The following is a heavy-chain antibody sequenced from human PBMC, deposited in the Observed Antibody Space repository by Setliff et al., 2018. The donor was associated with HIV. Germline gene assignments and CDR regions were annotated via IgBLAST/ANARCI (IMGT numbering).Heavy chain of an antibody. Sequence: SETLSLTCTVSGGSISSHYWSWIRQPPGKGLEWIGSIYYSGSTNYNPSLKSRVTISVDTSKNQFSLKLSSVTAADTAVYYCAREPYDYVWGSYERGFPLRDAFDIWGQGTMVT. V-gene: IGHV4-59*11. J-gene: IGHJ3*02. CDR2: IYYSGST. CDR3: AREPYDYVWGSYERGFPLRDAFDI. D-gene: IGHD3-16*01. CDR1: GGSISSHY.